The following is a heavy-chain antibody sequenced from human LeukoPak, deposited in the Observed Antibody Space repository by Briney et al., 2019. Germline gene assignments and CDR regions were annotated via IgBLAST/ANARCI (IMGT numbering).Heavy chain of an antibody. D-gene: IGHD3-9*01. CDR2: IYYSGST. V-gene: IGHV4-39*01. Sequence: KPSETLSLTCTVSGASLSVSGRNWGWVRQPPGKGLEWIASIYYSGSTYYSPSLESRVTMSVDTSKNQFSLKLISVTATDTAVYYCLSGRNNAFDPWGQGTLVTVSP. J-gene: IGHJ5*02. CDR3: LSGRNNAFDP. CDR1: GASLSVSGRN.